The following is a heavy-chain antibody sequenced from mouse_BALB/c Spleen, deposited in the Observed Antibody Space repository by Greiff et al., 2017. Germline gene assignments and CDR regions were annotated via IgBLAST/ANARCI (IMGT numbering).Heavy chain of an antibody. CDR3: ARDTTAYFDY. Sequence: VQLQQSGPGLVKPSQSLSLTCSVTGYSITSGYYWNWIRQFPGNKLEWMGYISYDGSNNYNPSLKNRISITRDTSKNQFFLKLNSVTTEDTATYYCARDTTAYFDYWGQGTTLTVSS. J-gene: IGHJ2*01. CDR1: GYSITSGYY. D-gene: IGHD1-2*01. CDR2: ISYDGSN. V-gene: IGHV3-6*02.